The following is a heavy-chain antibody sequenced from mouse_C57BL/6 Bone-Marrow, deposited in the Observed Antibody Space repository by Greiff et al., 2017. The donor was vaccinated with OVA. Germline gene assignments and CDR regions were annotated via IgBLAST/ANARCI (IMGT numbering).Heavy chain of an antibody. D-gene: IGHD2-10*02. CDR3: ARGYIPSFDY. CDR2: ISYSGST. J-gene: IGHJ2*01. Sequence: DVMLVESGPGMVKPSQSLSLTCTVTGYSITSGYDWHWIRHFPGNKLEWMGYISYSGSTNYNPSLKSRISITHDTSKNHFFLKLNSVTTEDTATYYCARGYIPSFDYWGQGTTLTVSS. V-gene: IGHV3-1*01. CDR1: GYSITSGYD.